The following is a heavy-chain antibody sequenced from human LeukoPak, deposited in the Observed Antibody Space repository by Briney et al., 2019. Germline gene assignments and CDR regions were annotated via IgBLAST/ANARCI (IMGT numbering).Heavy chain of an antibody. J-gene: IGHJ4*02. CDR1: GGAISGYY. D-gene: IGHD3-16*01. CDR2: IYYSGDT. CDR3: ARDRGSLGGFDY. Sequence: SETLSLTCTVSGGAISGYYWSWIRQPPGGGLEWIAYIYYSGDTNYNPSLKSRVTISVDTSKNHFSLKLNSVTAADTAVYYCARDRGSLGGFDYWGQGTLVTVSS. V-gene: IGHV4-59*01.